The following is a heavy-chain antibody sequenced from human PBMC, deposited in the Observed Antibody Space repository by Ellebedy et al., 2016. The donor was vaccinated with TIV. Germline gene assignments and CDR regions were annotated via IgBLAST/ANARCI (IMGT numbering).Heavy chain of an antibody. V-gene: IGHV3-30-3*01. CDR1: GFTFSNYT. CDR2: ISYDGSNK. CDR3: ARDTAMNY. Sequence: GESLKISCAVSGFTFSNYTMHWVRQAPGKGLEWVAVISYDGSNKYYADSVKGRFTISRDNAKNSLYLQMDSLRAEDTAVFYCARDTAMNYWGLGTLVTVSS. J-gene: IGHJ4*02. D-gene: IGHD5-18*01.